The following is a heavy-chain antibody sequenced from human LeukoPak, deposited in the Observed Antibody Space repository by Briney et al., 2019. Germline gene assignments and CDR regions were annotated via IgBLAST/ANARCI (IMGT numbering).Heavy chain of an antibody. CDR1: GFSVSSNY. CDR2: IYSGGST. CDR3: ARGFCGGDCYSKDDYCYYYGMDV. Sequence: GGSLRLSCAASGFSVSSNYMSWVRQAPGKGLEWVSVIYSGGSTYYADSVKGRFTISRDNSKNTLYLQMNSLRAEDTAVYYCARGFCGGDCYSKDDYCYYYGMDVWGQGTTVTVSS. D-gene: IGHD2-21*02. V-gene: IGHV3-66*01. J-gene: IGHJ6*02.